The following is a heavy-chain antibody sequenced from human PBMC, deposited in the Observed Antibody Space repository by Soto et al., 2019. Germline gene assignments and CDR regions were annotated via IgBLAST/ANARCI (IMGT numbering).Heavy chain of an antibody. CDR3: ASPRGPDYGGNRNWSGGRSYYYYYYGMDV. V-gene: IGHV1-18*01. J-gene: IGHJ6*02. Sequence: ASVKVSCKASGYTFTSYGISWVRQAPGQGLEWMGWINAYNGNTNYAQKLQGRVTMTTDTSTSTAYMELRSLRSDDTAVYYCASPRGPDYGGNRNWSGGRSYYYYYYGMDVWGQGTTVTVSS. D-gene: IGHD4-17*01. CDR1: GYTFTSYG. CDR2: INAYNGNT.